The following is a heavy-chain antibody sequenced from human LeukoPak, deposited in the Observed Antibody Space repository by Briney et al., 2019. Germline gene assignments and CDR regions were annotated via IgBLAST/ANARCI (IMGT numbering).Heavy chain of an antibody. V-gene: IGHV3-30*18. J-gene: IGHJ4*02. CDR1: GFTFSSYG. Sequence: GGSLRLSCAASGFTFSSYGMHWVRQAPGKGLEWVAVISYDGSNKYYADSVKGRSTISRDNSKNTLYLQMNSLRAEDTAVYYCAKDRDSSGWYTGGYFDYWGQGTLVTVSS. CDR3: AKDRDSSGWYTGGYFDY. D-gene: IGHD6-19*01. CDR2: ISYDGSNK.